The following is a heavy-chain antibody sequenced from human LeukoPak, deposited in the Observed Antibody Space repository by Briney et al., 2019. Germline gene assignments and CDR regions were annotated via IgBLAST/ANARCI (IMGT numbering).Heavy chain of an antibody. J-gene: IGHJ4*02. CDR2: ITGGGDTT. D-gene: IGHD3-22*01. V-gene: IGHV3-23*01. CDR1: GITLSSYG. CDR3: VRTSGYLAY. Sequence: HPGGSLRLSCVASGITLSSYGMGWLRQAPVKGLEWVSAITGGGDTTYYADSVKGRFTISRDNSKNTLFLQMNSLRADDTAVYYCVRTSGYLAYWGQGTLVTVSS.